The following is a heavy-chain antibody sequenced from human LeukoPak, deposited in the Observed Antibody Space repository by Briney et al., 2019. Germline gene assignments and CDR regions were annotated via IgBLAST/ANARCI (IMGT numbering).Heavy chain of an antibody. CDR3: AKDKSGGYDYGMDV. D-gene: IGHD1-26*01. Sequence: GGSLRLSCAASGFTFSSYSMNWVRQAPGKGLEWVSYIDPSGTTIYYADSVEGRFTISRDNAKNSLYLQMNSLRAEDTAVYYCAKDKSGGYDYGMDVWGQGTTVTVSS. J-gene: IGHJ6*02. V-gene: IGHV3-48*01. CDR2: IDPSGTTI. CDR1: GFTFSSYS.